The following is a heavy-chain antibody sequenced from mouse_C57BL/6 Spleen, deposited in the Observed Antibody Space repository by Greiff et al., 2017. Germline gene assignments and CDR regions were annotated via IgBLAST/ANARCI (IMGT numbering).Heavy chain of an antibody. Sequence: VKLVESGGGLVKPGGSLKLSCAASGFTFSSYAMSWVRQTPEKRLEWVATISDGGSYTYYPDNVKGRFTISRDNAKNNLYLQMSHLKSEDTAMYYCAREDDFLFAYWGQGTLVTVSA. J-gene: IGHJ3*01. V-gene: IGHV5-4*01. CDR3: AREDDFLFAY. D-gene: IGHD2-4*01. CDR1: GFTFSSYA. CDR2: ISDGGSYT.